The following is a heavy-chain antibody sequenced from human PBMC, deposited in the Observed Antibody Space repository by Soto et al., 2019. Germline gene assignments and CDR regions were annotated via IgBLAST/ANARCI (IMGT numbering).Heavy chain of an antibody. V-gene: IGHV4-30-4*01. CDR1: GGSISSGDYY. Sequence: LSLTCTVSGGSISSGDYYWSWIRQPPGKGLEWIGYIYYSGSTYYNPSLKSRVTISVDTSKNQFSLKLSSVTAADTAVYYCAREGYCGSGTSLNWFDPWGQGTRVTVSS. CDR3: AREGYCGSGTSLNWFDP. CDR2: IYYSGST. J-gene: IGHJ5*02. D-gene: IGHD3-10*01.